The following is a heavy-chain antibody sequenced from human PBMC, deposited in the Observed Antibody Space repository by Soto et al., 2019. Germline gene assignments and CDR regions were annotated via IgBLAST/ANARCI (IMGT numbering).Heavy chain of an antibody. CDR2: INAGNGNT. CDR3: ARDLGVGAASDY. V-gene: IGHV1-3*01. J-gene: IGHJ4*02. D-gene: IGHD1-26*01. CDR1: GYTFTSYA. Sequence: ASVKVSCKASGYTFTSYAMHWVRQAPGQRLEWMGWINAGNGNTKYPQKFQGRVTITRDTSASTAYMELSSLRSEDTAVYYCARDLGVGAASDYWGQGTLVTVSS.